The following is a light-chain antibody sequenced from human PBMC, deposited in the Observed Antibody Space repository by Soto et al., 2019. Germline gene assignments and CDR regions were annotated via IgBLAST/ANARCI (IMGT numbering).Light chain of an antibody. J-gene: IGKJ4*01. V-gene: IGKV1-33*01. CDR1: QDISNY. CDR2: DAS. Sequence: DIQMTQSPSSLSTSVGVRVTITCQASQDISNYLNWYQQKPGKAPKLLIYDASNLETGVPSRFSGSGSGTDFNLTVSSLQPEDIATYYCQQYDNLPSFGGGTKIEIK. CDR3: QQYDNLPS.